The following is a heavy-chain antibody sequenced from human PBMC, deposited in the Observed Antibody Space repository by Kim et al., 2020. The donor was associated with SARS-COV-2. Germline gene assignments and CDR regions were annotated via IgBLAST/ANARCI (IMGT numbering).Heavy chain of an antibody. D-gene: IGHD2-8*02. Sequence: TTYADFVKGRFTISRDNAKTALYLQLNSLTVDDTAVYYCTRSTSAAFDPWGQGTQVTVSS. CDR3: TRSTSAAFDP. CDR2: T. J-gene: IGHJ5*02. V-gene: IGHV3-74*01.